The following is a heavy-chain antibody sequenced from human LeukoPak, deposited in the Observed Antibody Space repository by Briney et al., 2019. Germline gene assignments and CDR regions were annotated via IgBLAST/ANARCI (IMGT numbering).Heavy chain of an antibody. J-gene: IGHJ4*02. CDR3: ARYERGYTAYYFDY. CDR1: GFTFSSYS. CDR2: IGSSSSYI. V-gene: IGHV3-21*01. D-gene: IGHD5-24*01. Sequence: PGGSLRLSCAASGFTFSSYSMNWVRQAPGKGLEWVSSIGSSSSYIYYADSVKGRFTISRDNAKNSLYLQMNSLRAEDTAVYYCARYERGYTAYYFDYWGQGTLVTVSS.